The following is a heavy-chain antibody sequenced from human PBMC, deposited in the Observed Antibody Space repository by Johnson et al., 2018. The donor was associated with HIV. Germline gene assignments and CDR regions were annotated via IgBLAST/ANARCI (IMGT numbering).Heavy chain of an antibody. Sequence: QVQLVESGGGVVQPGRSLRLSCAAYGFTFSNYDMHWVRQAPGKGLEWVALICYDGANKYYEDSVKGRVTISRDNPKNTVYLHMNNLRAEDTAVYYCAKDLAFAYCGGDCYSGAFDIWGQGTMVTVSS. J-gene: IGHJ3*02. CDR2: ICYDGANK. CDR3: AKDLAFAYCGGDCYSGAFDI. D-gene: IGHD2-21*02. V-gene: IGHV3-30*19. CDR1: GFTFSNYD.